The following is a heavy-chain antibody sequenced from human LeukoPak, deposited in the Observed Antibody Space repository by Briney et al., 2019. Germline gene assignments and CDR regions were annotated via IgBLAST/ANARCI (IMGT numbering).Heavy chain of an antibody. J-gene: IGHJ1*01. CDR3: TTDGLYYDFWSGYGKYFQH. CDR2: IKSKTDGGTT. Sequence: PGGSLRLSCAASGFTFSNDWMSWVRQAPGKGLEWVGRIKSKTDGGTTEYAAPVKGRFTISRDDSKNTLYLQMNSLKTEDTAVYYCTTDGLYYDFWSGYGKYFQHWGQGTLVTVSS. D-gene: IGHD3-3*01. V-gene: IGHV3-15*01. CDR1: GFTFSNDW.